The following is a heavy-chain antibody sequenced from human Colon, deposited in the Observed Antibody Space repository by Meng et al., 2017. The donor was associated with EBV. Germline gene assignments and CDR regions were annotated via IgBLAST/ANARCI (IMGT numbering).Heavy chain of an antibody. CDR1: SGSLSGAY. CDR3: ASRPTGIDY. Sequence: QVELQEWGAGLLKPSESLSPTCAVNSGSLSGAYWNWIRQPPGKGLEWVGEIIHGGSPSYNPSLKSRVTISIDTSKNQLSLMLSSVTAADTAVYYCASRPTGIDYWGQGTLVTVSS. V-gene: IGHV4-34*12. D-gene: IGHD2-8*02. CDR2: IIHGGSP. J-gene: IGHJ4*02.